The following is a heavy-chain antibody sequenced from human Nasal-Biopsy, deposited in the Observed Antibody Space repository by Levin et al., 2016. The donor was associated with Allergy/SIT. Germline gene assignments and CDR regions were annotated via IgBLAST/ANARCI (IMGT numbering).Heavy chain of an antibody. CDR3: VGDRDWAFDY. CDR2: IGVSNNI. D-gene: IGHD3-9*01. V-gene: IGHV3-48*02. Sequence: GESLKISCAASGFPFSTYNMNWVRQAPGKGLEWVSYIGVSNNIYYADSVRGRFTISRDNGQNSLFLQMNGLRDEDTSVFYCVGDRDWAFDYWGQGVLVTVSS. CDR1: GFPFSTYN. J-gene: IGHJ4*02.